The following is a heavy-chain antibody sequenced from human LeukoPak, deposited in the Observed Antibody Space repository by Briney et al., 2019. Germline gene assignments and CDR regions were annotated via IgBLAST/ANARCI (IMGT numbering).Heavy chain of an antibody. D-gene: IGHD3-16*01. CDR3: ARATSRYYYYYMDV. CDR2: IYHSGST. Sequence: PSETLSLTCTVSGHSINTDYYWAWVRPPPGKGLEWIGSIYHSGSTNYNPSLKSRVTISVDTSKNQFSLKLSSVTAADTAVYYCARATSRYYYYYMDVWGKGTTVTVSS. CDR1: GHSINTDYY. V-gene: IGHV4-38-2*02. J-gene: IGHJ6*03.